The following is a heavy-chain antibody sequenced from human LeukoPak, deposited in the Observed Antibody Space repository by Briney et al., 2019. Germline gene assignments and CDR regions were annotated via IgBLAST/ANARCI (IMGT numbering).Heavy chain of an antibody. V-gene: IGHV1-69*05. CDR1: GGTFNSFG. Sequence: SVKVSCKASGGTFNSFGFSWVRQAPGQGLEWMGAIIPMFGTTNYAQKFEGRVTITTDESTSTAYMALSSLRSEDTAVYYCARFHCYDSSGYNNPYFDYWGQGTLVTVSS. CDR3: ARFHCYDSSGYNNPYFDY. D-gene: IGHD3-22*01. J-gene: IGHJ4*02. CDR2: IIPMFGTT.